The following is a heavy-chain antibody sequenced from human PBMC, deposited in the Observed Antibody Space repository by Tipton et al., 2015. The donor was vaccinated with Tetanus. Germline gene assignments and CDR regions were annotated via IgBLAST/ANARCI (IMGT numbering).Heavy chain of an antibody. D-gene: IGHD5-18*01. CDR2: IYYSGST. J-gene: IGHJ4*02. CDR1: GGSISSGDYY. Sequence: TLSLTCTVSGGSISSGDYYWSWIRQPPGKGLEWIGYIYYSGSTYYNPSLKSRVTISVDTSKNQFSLKLSSVTAADTAVYYCARGYSYGRTPLFDYWGQGTLVTVSS. CDR3: ARGYSYGRTPLFDY. V-gene: IGHV4-30-4*01.